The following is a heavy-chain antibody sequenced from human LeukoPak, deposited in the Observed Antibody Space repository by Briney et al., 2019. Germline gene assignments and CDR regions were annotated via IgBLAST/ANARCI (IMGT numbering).Heavy chain of an antibody. CDR3: ATSRTFDY. CDR1: GFTFSSYW. Sequence: GGSLRLSCAASGFTFSSYWMHWVRQSPGKGLVWVSGINSDGSSTSYADSVKGRFTISRDNAKNTVYLQMNSLRAEDTAVYHCATSRTFDYWGQGTLVTVSS. J-gene: IGHJ4*02. CDR2: INSDGSST. V-gene: IGHV3-74*01.